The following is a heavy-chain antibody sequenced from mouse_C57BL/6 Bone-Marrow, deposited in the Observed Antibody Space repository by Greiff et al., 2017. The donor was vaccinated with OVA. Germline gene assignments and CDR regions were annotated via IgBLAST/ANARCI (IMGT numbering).Heavy chain of an antibody. CDR1: GYTFTDYY. CDR2: IYPGSGNT. D-gene: IGHD2-1*01. CDR3: ARRGGNCTFFDY. Sequence: QVQLKQSGAELVRPGASVKLSCKASGYTFTDYYINWVKQRPGQGLEWIARIYPGSGNTYYNEKFKGKATLTAEKSSSTAYMQLSSLTSEDSAVYFCARRGGNCTFFDYWGQGTTLTVSS. V-gene: IGHV1-76*01. J-gene: IGHJ2*01.